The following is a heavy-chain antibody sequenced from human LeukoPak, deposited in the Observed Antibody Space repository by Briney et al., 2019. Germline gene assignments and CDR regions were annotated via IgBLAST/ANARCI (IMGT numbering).Heavy chain of an antibody. CDR1: GGSISTNSYY. V-gene: IGHV4-39*07. CDR2: IYYSGTT. D-gene: IGHD6-19*01. Sequence: SETLSLTCTVSGGSISTNSYYWGWIRQPPGKGLEWIGAIYYSGTTYYNPSLKSRVTISVDTSKNQFSLDLTSVTAADTAVYYCARRSPYSTGWSSYFDYWGQGALVTVSS. CDR3: ARRSPYSTGWSSYFDY. J-gene: IGHJ4*02.